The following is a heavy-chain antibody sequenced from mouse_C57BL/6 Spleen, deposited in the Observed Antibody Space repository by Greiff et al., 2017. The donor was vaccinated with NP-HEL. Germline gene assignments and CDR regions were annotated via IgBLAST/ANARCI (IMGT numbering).Heavy chain of an antibody. D-gene: IGHD2-3*01. J-gene: IGHJ2*01. Sequence: QVQLQQPGAELVRPGSSVKLSCKASGYTFTSYWMDWVKQRPGQGLEWIGNIYPSDSETHYTQKFKDKATLTVDKSSSTAYMQLSSLTSEDSAVYYCARGRWLLFCDFGGQGTTLTVSS. CDR1: GYTFTSYW. V-gene: IGHV1-61*01. CDR2: IYPSDSET. CDR3: ARGRWLLFCDF.